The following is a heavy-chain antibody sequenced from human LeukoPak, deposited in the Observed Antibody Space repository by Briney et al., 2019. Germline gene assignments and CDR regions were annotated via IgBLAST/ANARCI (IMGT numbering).Heavy chain of an antibody. Sequence: GGSLRLSCAASGFTFSSYSMNWVRQAPGKGLEWVSSISSSSSYIYYADSVKGRFNIYRDNSKNTLYMQMNSLRAEDTAVYYCARVGELRWYYFDYWGQGTLVTVSS. V-gene: IGHV3-21*01. D-gene: IGHD1-26*01. CDR3: ARVGELRWYYFDY. J-gene: IGHJ4*02. CDR1: GFTFSSYS. CDR2: ISSSSSYI.